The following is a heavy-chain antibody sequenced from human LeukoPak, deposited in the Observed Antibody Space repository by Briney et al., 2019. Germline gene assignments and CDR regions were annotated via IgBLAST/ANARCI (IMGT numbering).Heavy chain of an antibody. CDR2: ITGSGGNT. CDR3: AKWGDYDVLTGYYVSDY. V-gene: IGHV3-23*01. CDR1: GFTFSNYA. Sequence: PGASLRLSCVASGFTFSNYAMSWGRQAPGKGLEWVSAITGSGGNTYYADSVKGRFTISRDNSKNTVFLQMNSLRAEDTAVYYCAKWGDYDVLTGYYVSDYWGQGTLVTVSS. D-gene: IGHD3-9*01. J-gene: IGHJ4*02.